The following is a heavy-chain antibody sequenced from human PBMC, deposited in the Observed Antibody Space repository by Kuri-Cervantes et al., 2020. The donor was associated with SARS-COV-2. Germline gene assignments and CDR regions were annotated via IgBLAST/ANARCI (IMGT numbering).Heavy chain of an antibody. J-gene: IGHJ4*02. CDR1: GGTFSSYA. Sequence: SVKVSCKASGGTFSSYAISWVRQAPGQGLEWMGGIIPIFGTANYAQKFQGRVTITADESTSTAYMELSSLRAEDTAVYYCAKPITIRGAPFDYWGQGTLVTVSS. D-gene: IGHD3-10*01. CDR2: IIPIFGTA. CDR3: AKPITIRGAPFDY. V-gene: IGHV1-69*13.